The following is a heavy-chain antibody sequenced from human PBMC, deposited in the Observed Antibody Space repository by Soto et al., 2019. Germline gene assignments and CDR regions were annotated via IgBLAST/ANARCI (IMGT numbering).Heavy chain of an antibody. CDR3: ARGRGDYGYGLY. CDR2: ITYDGSNK. Sequence: QVQLVESGGGVVQPGRSLRLSCAASGFTFSGHAMHWVRQAPGKGLEWVALITYDGSNKFYADSVKGRFTISRDNSRNTLLLEMNSLRTEDTGVYYCARGRGDYGYGLYWGQGTLVTVSS. CDR1: GFTFSGHA. D-gene: IGHD5-12*01. J-gene: IGHJ4*02. V-gene: IGHV3-30-3*01.